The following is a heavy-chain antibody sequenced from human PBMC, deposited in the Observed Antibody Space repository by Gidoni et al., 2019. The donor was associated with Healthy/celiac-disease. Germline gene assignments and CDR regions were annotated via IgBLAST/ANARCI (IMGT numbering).Heavy chain of an antibody. Sequence: EVQLVESGGGLVKPGGSLRLYCAASGFPLSLYRITWVRQALGKGLECGSSISSSSSYIHYADSVKGRVTISRDNAKNSLYRQMNSLRAEDTAVYYCAREGCTNGVGYTDYYYYYGMDVWGQGTTVTVSS. D-gene: IGHD2-8*01. CDR3: AREGCTNGVGYTDYYYYYGMDV. CDR2: ISSSSSYI. V-gene: IGHV3-21*01. J-gene: IGHJ6*02. CDR1: GFPLSLYR.